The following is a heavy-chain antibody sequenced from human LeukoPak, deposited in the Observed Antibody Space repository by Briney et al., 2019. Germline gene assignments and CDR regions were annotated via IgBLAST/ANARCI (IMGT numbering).Heavy chain of an antibody. D-gene: IGHD3-10*01. CDR2: IYPSGGST. V-gene: IGHV1-46*01. CDR1: GYTFTSYY. J-gene: IGHJ6*03. CDR3: AKTGPRGFYMDV. Sequence: GASVKVSCKASGYTFTSYYIHWVRQAPGQGPEWMGIIYPSGGSTTYAQKFQGRVTMTRDMSTSTVYMELSSLRSEDTAVYYCAKTGPRGFYMDVWGKGTTVTVSS.